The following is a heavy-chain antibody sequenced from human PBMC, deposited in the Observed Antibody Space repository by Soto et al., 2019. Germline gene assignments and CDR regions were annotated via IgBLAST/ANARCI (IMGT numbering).Heavy chain of an antibody. Sequence: ASVKVSCKASGYTFTSYGISWVRQAPGQGLEWMGWISAYNGNTNYAQKLQGRVTMTTDTSTSTAYMELRSLRSDDTAVYYCARGGRVLLWFGESLGWFDPWGQGTLVTVSS. V-gene: IGHV1-18*01. CDR3: ARGGRVLLWFGESLGWFDP. J-gene: IGHJ5*02. D-gene: IGHD3-10*01. CDR1: GYTFTSYG. CDR2: ISAYNGNT.